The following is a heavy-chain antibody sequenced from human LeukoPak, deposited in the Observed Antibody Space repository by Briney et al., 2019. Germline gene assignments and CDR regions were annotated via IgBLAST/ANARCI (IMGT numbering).Heavy chain of an antibody. V-gene: IGHV3-23*01. CDR2: ISPSGDIT. Sequence: GGTLRLSCAASGFTFSNHGMNWVRQAPGKGLEWVSGISPSGDITYYADSVKGRFTISRDNSKNTLYLQMNSLRAEDTAVYYCAKVLGRGTTIPDFDYWGQGTLVTVSS. CDR1: GFTFSNHG. CDR3: AKVLGRGTTIPDFDY. J-gene: IGHJ4*02. D-gene: IGHD5-12*01.